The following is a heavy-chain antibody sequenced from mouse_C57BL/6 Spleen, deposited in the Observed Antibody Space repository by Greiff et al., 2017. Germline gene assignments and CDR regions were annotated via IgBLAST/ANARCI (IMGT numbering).Heavy chain of an antibody. CDR1: GYTFTEYP. J-gene: IGHJ1*03. V-gene: IGHV1-62-2*01. CDR2: FYPGSGSI. Sequence: QVQLQQSGAELVKPGASVKLSCKASGYTFTEYPIHWVKQRSGQGLEWIGWFYPGSGSIKYNEKFKDKATLTAEKSSSTVYMELSRLTSEDSAVLYCARQEDPCIDWYFDVWGKGTTVTVSS. CDR3: ARQEDPCIDWYFDV.